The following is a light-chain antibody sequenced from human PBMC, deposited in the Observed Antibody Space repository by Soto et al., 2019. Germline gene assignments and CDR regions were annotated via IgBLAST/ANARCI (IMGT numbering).Light chain of an antibody. V-gene: IGLV2-14*01. CDR1: SSDVGGYDY. CDR3: CSYTSSSHWV. Sequence: QSALTQPASVSGSRGQSITISCTGTSSDVGGYDYASWYQQLPGKAPKLMIFDVNHRPSGVSNRFSGSKSGNTASLTISGLQAEDEADYYCCSYTSSSHWVFGGGTKLTVL. CDR2: DVN. J-gene: IGLJ3*02.